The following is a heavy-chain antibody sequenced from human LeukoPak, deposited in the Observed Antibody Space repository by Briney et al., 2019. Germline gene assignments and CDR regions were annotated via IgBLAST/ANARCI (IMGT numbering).Heavy chain of an antibody. J-gene: IGHJ6*03. D-gene: IGHD3-10*01. Sequence: SETLSLTCTVSGGSISSGSYYWSWIRQPAGKGLEWIGRIYTSGSTNYNPSLKSRVTISVDTSKNQFSLKLSSVTAADTAVYYCARAKGYGSGSRAYYYYYYMDVWGKGTTVTISS. CDR1: GGSISSGSYY. CDR2: IYTSGST. CDR3: ARAKGYGSGSRAYYYYYYMDV. V-gene: IGHV4-61*02.